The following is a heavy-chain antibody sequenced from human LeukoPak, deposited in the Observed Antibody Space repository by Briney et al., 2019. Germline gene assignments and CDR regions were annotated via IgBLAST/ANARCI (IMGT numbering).Heavy chain of an antibody. D-gene: IGHD3-22*01. CDR3: ARVLNNYDSSGFCAADS. V-gene: IGHV3-33*01. J-gene: IGHJ4*02. CDR2: IWYDGTNK. CDR1: GFTFSSYG. Sequence: PGGSLRLSCAASGFTFSSYGMHWVRQAPGKGLEWVAVIWYDGTNKYHADSVKGQFTISRDNSKNTLYLQMNSLRAEDTAVYYCARVLNNYDSSGFCAADSWGQGTLVTVSS.